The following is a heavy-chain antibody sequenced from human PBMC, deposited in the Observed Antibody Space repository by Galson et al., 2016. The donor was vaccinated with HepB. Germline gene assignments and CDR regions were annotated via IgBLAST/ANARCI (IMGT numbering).Heavy chain of an antibody. J-gene: IGHJ3*01. CDR3: AKTSPYGTSWAGAFDV. D-gene: IGHD3-10*01. V-gene: IGHV3-23*01. Sequence: SLRLSCAGSGFIFSNFAMIWVRQAPGKGLGWVSAISRGGGGGTYYADSVRGRFTISRDNSKNTLYLQLNGLRGDDSAVYYCAKTSPYGTSWAGAFDVWGQGTVVTVSS. CDR2: ISRGGGGGT. CDR1: GFIFSNFA.